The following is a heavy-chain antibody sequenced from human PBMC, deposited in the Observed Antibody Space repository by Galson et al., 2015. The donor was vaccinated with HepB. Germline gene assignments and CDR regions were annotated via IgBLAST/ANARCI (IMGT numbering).Heavy chain of an antibody. CDR2: ISGGGGRT. V-gene: IGHV3-23*01. Sequence: SLRLSCAASGFTFSSFAMSWVRQAPGKGLEWVSAISGGGGRTDSADSVKGRFASSRDNSKNTLYLQMNSLRAEDTAIYYCARQRGGYGDFNYWGQGTLVTVSS. CDR3: ARQRGGYGDFNY. J-gene: IGHJ4*02. CDR1: GFTFSSFA. D-gene: IGHD3-10*01.